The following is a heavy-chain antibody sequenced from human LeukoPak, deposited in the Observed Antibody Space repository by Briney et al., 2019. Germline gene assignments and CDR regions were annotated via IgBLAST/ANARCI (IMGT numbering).Heavy chain of an antibody. J-gene: IGHJ6*02. CDR1: GGSISSYY. V-gene: IGHV4-59*08. CDR3: AGIDGGVEYYDFWSGYYTGNSPYGMDV. CDR2: IYYSGST. D-gene: IGHD3-3*01. Sequence: SETLSLTCTVSGGSISSYYWSWIRQPPGKGLEWIGYIYYSGSTNYNPSLTSRVTISVDTSKNQFSLKLSSVTAADTAVYYCAGIDGGVEYYDFWSGYYTGNSPYGMDVWGQGTTVPVPS.